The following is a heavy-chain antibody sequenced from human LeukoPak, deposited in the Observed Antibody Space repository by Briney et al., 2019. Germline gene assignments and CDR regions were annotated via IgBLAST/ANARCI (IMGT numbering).Heavy chain of an antibody. J-gene: IGHJ3*02. V-gene: IGHV1-2*04. CDR3: ARATYDSSGPLAFDI. D-gene: IGHD3-22*01. CDR2: INPNSGGT. Sequence: ASVKVSCKASGYTFTGYYMHWVRQAPGQGLEWMGWINPNSGGTNYAQKFQGWVTMTRDTSISTAYMELSSLRSEDTAVYYCARATYDSSGPLAFDIWGQGTMVTVSS. CDR1: GYTFTGYY.